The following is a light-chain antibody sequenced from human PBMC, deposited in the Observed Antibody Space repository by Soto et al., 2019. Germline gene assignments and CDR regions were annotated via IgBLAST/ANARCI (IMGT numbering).Light chain of an antibody. Sequence: QSALTQPASVSGSPGQSIIISCTGTSSDVGGYDYVSWYQHHPGKAPKLIICDASDRPSGVSNRFSGSKSGNTASLTISGLQAEDEGDYYCSSYTTSSTPCVFGTGTKVTVL. CDR3: SSYTTSSTPCV. J-gene: IGLJ1*01. CDR1: SSDVGGYDY. V-gene: IGLV2-14*03. CDR2: DAS.